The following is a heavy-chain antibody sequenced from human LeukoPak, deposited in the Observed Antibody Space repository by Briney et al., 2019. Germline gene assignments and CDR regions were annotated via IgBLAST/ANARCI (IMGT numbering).Heavy chain of an antibody. CDR2: ISAYNGNT. Sequence: GASVKVSCKTSGYTFSSFGISWVRQAPGQGLEWMAWISAYNGNTNYAQKFRGRVTVTIDTSTTTAYMELRSLGSDDTAVYYCTRDPPVGPSYYYYYMDVWGKGTTVTVSS. CDR3: TRDPPVGPSYYYYYMDV. D-gene: IGHD1-26*01. V-gene: IGHV1-18*01. CDR1: GYTFSSFG. J-gene: IGHJ6*03.